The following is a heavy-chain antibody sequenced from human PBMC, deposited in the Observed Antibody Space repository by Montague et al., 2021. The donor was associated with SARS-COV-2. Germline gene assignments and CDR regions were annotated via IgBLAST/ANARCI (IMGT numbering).Heavy chain of an antibody. J-gene: IGHJ5*02. D-gene: IGHD5-12*01. CDR1: GGSISSISYN. CDR3: ARGYSGYGDPTGFDP. CDR2: IYYSGST. Sequence: SETLSLTCTVSGGSISSISYNWGWLRQPPGKGLEWIGSIYYSGSTYYNPSLQSRVTISVDTSKNQFSLKLSSVTAADTAVYYCARGYSGYGDPTGFDPWGQGTLVTVSS. V-gene: IGHV4-39*01.